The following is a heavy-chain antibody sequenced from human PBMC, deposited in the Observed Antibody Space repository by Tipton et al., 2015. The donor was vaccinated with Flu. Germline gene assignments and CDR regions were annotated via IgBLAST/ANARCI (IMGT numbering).Heavy chain of an antibody. D-gene: IGHD3-10*01. V-gene: IGHV1-2*06. J-gene: IGHJ6*02. CDR3: ARDRAEDYYESGSYYYYYGMDV. CDR2: INPKSGDT. CDR1: GYTFSGHY. Sequence: QVQLVQSGAEVKKPGASVKVSCKASGYTFSGHYMHWVRQAPGQGLEWMGRINPKSGDTNHAQKFQGRVTMKRDTSISTAYMELSGLRSDDTALYYCARDRAEDYYESGSYYYYYGMDVWGQGTTVIVSS.